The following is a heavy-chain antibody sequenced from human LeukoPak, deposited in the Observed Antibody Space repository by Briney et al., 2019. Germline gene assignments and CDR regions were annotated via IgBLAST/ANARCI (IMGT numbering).Heavy chain of an antibody. Sequence: VASVKVSCKASGYTFTGYYMHWVRQAPGQGLEWMGWINPNSGGTNYAQKFQGRVTMTRDTSISTAYMDLSRLRSDDTAVYYCARVSTGTTFFDYWGQGTLVSVSS. D-gene: IGHD1-7*01. CDR1: GYTFTGYY. J-gene: IGHJ4*02. V-gene: IGHV1-2*02. CDR2: INPNSGGT. CDR3: ARVSTGTTFFDY.